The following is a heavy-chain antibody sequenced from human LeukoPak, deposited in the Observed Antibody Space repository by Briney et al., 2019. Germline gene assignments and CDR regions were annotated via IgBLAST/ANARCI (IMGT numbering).Heavy chain of an antibody. V-gene: IGHV3-23*01. D-gene: IGHD6-19*01. CDR1: GFTFSGYA. CDR3: ARAGANWFDP. Sequence: GGSLRLSCAASGFTFSGYAMSWVRQAPGKGLEWVSSISASGGATYYADSVKGRFTIYRDNSRNTLYLQLHSPRAEDTAICYCARAGANWFDPWGQGSLVTVSS. CDR2: ISASGGAT. J-gene: IGHJ5*02.